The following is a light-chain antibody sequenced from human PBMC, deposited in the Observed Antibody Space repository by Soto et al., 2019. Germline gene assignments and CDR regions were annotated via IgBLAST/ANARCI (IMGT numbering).Light chain of an antibody. CDR2: EVN. J-gene: IGLJ1*01. CDR3: CSSGGSPTYV. Sequence: QSVLTQPASVSGSPGQSITISCTGTSSNVGSYKLVSWYQQHPGKAPKLMIFEVNKRPSGVSNRFSGSKSGNTASLTISGHKVEDEDDYYCCSSGGSPTYVFGTGTKV. CDR1: SSNVGSYKL. V-gene: IGLV2-23*02.